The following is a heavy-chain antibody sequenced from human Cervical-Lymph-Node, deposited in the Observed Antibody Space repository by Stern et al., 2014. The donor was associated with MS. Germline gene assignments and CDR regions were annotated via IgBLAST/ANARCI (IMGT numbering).Heavy chain of an antibody. D-gene: IGHD3-10*01. CDR2: IIPIFDAP. CDR1: GDTLSSHT. J-gene: IGHJ6*02. Sequence: QMQLVQYGAEVKKVGSSVKVSCKASGDTLSSHTINWVRQAPGQGLEWMGGIIPIFDAPNYAQKFQGRVRITSDETTNTAHMELSSLRSEDTAVYYCATGAHGMDVWGQGTAVTVSS. V-gene: IGHV1-69*01. CDR3: ATGAHGMDV.